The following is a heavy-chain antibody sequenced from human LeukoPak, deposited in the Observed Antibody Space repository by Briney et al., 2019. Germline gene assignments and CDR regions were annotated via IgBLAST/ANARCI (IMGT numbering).Heavy chain of an antibody. Sequence: GGSLRLSCAASGFTFSIYAMHWVSQAPGKGLEWVAVISYDGSNKYYADSVKGRFTISRDNSKNTLYLQMNSLRAEGTAVYFCARADYGDYGLRYYYYMDVWGKGTTVTVSS. CDR2: ISYDGSNK. J-gene: IGHJ6*03. D-gene: IGHD4-17*01. V-gene: IGHV3-30-3*01. CDR1: GFTFSIYA. CDR3: ARADYGDYGLRYYYYMDV.